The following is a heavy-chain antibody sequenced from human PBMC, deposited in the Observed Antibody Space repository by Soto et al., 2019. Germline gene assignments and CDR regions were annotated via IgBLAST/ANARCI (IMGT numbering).Heavy chain of an antibody. Sequence: PGGSLRLSCAASGFTFSSYGMHWVRQAPGKGLEWVAVISYDGSNKYYADSVKGRFTISRDNSKNTPYLQMNSLRAEDTAVYYCAKDRGVATRPLYGMDVWGQGTTVTVSS. CDR1: GFTFSSYG. J-gene: IGHJ6*02. CDR3: AKDRGVATRPLYGMDV. CDR2: ISYDGSNK. V-gene: IGHV3-30*18. D-gene: IGHD5-12*01.